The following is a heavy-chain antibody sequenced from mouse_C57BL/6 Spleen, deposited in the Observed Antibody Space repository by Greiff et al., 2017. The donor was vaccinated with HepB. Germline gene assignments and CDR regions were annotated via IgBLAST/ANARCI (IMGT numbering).Heavy chain of an antibody. Sequence: QVHVKQSGAELVKPGASVKISCKASGYAFSSYWMNWVKQRPGKGLEWIGQIYPGDGDTNYNGKFKGKATLTADKSSSTAYMQLSSLTSEDSAVYFCARSEGLVLPLDWGQGTTLTVSS. J-gene: IGHJ2*01. V-gene: IGHV1-80*01. CDR3: ARSEGLVLPLD. CDR1: GYAFSSYW. D-gene: IGHD1-1*01. CDR2: IYPGDGDT.